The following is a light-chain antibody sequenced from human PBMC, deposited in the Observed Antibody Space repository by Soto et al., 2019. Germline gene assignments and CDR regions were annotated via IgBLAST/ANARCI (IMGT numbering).Light chain of an antibody. Sequence: DIVMTQSPDSLAVSLGERATINCKSSQSVLYSSNNKNYLAWYQQKPGQPPKLLIYWASTRESGVPDRFSGSGSVTDFTLTISILQAEDVAVYYCQQYYSPPWTFGQGTKVEIK. V-gene: IGKV4-1*01. J-gene: IGKJ1*01. CDR2: WAS. CDR1: QSVLYSSNNKNY. CDR3: QQYYSPPWT.